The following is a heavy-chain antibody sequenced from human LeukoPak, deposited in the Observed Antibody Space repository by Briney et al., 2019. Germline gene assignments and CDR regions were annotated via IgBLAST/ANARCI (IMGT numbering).Heavy chain of an antibody. Sequence: NPSETLSLTCTVSGGSISSESDSWGWIRQPPGKGLDWVGNIYFTGSTFYKSSLKSRGTISVDTSKNQFSLIINSVTAADSAVYYCARAPTRSSNLVTGYLFDSCGQGILVTVSS. V-gene: IGHV4-39*07. CDR2: IYFTGST. CDR3: ARAPTRSSNLVTGYLFDS. J-gene: IGHJ4*02. D-gene: IGHD3-9*01. CDR1: GGSISSESDS.